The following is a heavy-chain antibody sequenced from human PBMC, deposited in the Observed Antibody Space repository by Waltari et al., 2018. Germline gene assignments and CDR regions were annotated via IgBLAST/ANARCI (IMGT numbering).Heavy chain of an antibody. V-gene: IGHV4-34*01. CDR2: INHSGST. D-gene: IGHD6-19*01. CDR1: GRSFSDYY. J-gene: IGHJ4*02. Sequence: QVQLQQWGAGLLTPSETLSTTCAVYGRSFSDYYWSWIRQPPGKGLEWIGEINHSGSTNYNTSLKSRVTISVDTSKNQFSLKLSSVTAADTAVYYCARGWWSSGWFDYWGQGTLVTVSS. CDR3: ARGWWSSGWFDY.